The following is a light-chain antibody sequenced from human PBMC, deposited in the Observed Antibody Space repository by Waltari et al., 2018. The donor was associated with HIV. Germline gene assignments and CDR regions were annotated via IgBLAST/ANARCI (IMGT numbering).Light chain of an antibody. CDR1: SSNIGSNS. CDR2: KNN. V-gene: IGLV1-44*01. CDR3: AAWDDSLSGRV. Sequence: QSVLTQPPSASGTPGQRVTISCSGRSSNIGSNSVNWYQQLPGTAPKLLIYKNNDRPTGALSRSSGSRSGTSASLAISGLQSEDEADYYCAAWDDSLSGRVFGGGTKLTVL. J-gene: IGLJ2*01.